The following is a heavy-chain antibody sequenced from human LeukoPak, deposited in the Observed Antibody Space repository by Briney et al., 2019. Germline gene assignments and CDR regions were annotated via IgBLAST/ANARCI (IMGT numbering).Heavy chain of an antibody. CDR2: MNPNSGNT. CDR1: GYTFTSYD. D-gene: IGHD1-26*01. Sequence: GASVKVSCKASGYTFTSYDINWVRQATGQGLEWMGWMNPNSGNTGYAQKFQGRVTITRNTSISTAYMELSSLRSEDTAVYYCARGGPTSGSSQNWGQGTLVTVSS. CDR3: ARGGPTSGSSQN. V-gene: IGHV1-8*03. J-gene: IGHJ4*02.